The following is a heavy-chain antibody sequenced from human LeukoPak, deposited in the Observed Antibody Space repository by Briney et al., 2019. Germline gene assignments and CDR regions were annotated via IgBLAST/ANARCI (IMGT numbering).Heavy chain of an antibody. CDR3: ARGAYYYDSSGYSYYYYGMDV. Sequence: PGGSLRPSCAASGFTFSDYYMSWIRQAPGKGLEWVSYISSSGSTIYYADSVKGRFTISRDNAKNSLYLQMNSLRAEDTAVYYCARGAYYYDSSGYSYYYYGMDVWGQGTTVTVSS. CDR1: GFTFSDYY. J-gene: IGHJ6*02. V-gene: IGHV3-11*01. D-gene: IGHD3-22*01. CDR2: ISSSGSTI.